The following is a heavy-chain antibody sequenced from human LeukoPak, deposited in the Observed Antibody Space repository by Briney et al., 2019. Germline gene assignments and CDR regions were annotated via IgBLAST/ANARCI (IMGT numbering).Heavy chain of an antibody. CDR1: GYTFTGYY. D-gene: IGHD1-26*01. CDR2: VVPNTGGT. V-gene: IGHV1-2*02. J-gene: IGHJ4*02. CDR3: ARSEPQLHY. Sequence: GASVKVSCKASGYTFTGYYIHWVRQAPGQGLEWMGWVVPNTGGTKYAQKFQGRVTMTRDTSISTAYMELTSLGSDDTAVYYCARSEPQLHYWGQETQGSVSS.